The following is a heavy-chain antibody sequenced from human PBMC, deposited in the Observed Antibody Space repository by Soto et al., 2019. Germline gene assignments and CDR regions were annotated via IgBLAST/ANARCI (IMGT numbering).Heavy chain of an antibody. Sequence: GGSLRLSCAASGFTFSSYGMHWVRQAPGKGLEWVAVISYDGSNKYYADSVKGRFTISRDNSKNTLYLQMNSLRAEDTAVYYCARTLVPAATRHDAFDIWGQGTMVTVSS. D-gene: IGHD2-2*01. CDR2: ISYDGSNK. CDR1: GFTFSSYG. V-gene: IGHV3-30*03. J-gene: IGHJ3*02. CDR3: ARTLVPAATRHDAFDI.